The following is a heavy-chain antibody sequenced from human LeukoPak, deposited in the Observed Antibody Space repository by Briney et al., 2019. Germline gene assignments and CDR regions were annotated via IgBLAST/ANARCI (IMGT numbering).Heavy chain of an antibody. V-gene: IGHV3-23*01. J-gene: IGHJ4*02. CDR2: VSPSGDIT. CDR1: GFTFSSYA. Sequence: GGSLRLSCAASGFTFSSYAMSWVRQAPGKGLEWVSGVSPSGDITYYADSVKGRFTISRDNSKNTLFLQMNSLRAEDTAVYYCAKDRQGGWLVDYWGQGTLVTVSS. D-gene: IGHD6-19*01. CDR3: AKDRQGGWLVDY.